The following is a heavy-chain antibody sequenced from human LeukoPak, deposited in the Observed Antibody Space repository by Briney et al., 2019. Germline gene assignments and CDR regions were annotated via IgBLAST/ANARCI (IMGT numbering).Heavy chain of an antibody. V-gene: IGHV3-20*04. J-gene: IGHJ5*02. CDR3: ARGRDWLDP. CDR2: VDRNGNDA. CDR1: GFNFNDYG. Sequence: RPGGSLRLSCAASGFNFNDYGMSWVRQAPGKGLEWVSGVDRNGNDAGYGDSVKGRSTISKDNGAKSLFLQMSSVRVEDTAIYYCARGRDWLDPWGQGILVTVSS.